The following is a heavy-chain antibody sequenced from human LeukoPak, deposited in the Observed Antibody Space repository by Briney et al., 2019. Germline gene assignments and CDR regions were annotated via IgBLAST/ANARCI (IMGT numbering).Heavy chain of an antibody. CDR1: GFTFSSFG. J-gene: IGHJ4*02. CDR3: AKASLGYCSGGSCRGFDY. V-gene: IGHV3-30*18. CDR2: ISYDGSNK. Sequence: GGSLRLSCAASGFTFSSFGMHWVRQAPGKGLERVAVISYDGSNKYYADSVKGRFTISRDNSKNTLYLQMNSLRAEDTAVYYCAKASLGYCSGGSCRGFDYWGQGTLVTVSS. D-gene: IGHD2-15*01.